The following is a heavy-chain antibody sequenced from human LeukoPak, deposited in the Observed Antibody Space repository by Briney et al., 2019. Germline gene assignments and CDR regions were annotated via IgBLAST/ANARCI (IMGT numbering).Heavy chain of an antibody. D-gene: IGHD3-3*01. V-gene: IGHV4-59*08. CDR3: ARGGNTIFGSRYYYMDV. CDR1: GGSISSYY. Sequence: SETLSLTCTVSGGSISSYYWSWIRQPPGKGLEWIGYIYYSGSTNYNPSLKSRVTISVDTSKNQFSLKLSSVTAADTAVYYCARGGNTIFGSRYYYMDVWGKGTTVTVSS. CDR2: IYYSGST. J-gene: IGHJ6*03.